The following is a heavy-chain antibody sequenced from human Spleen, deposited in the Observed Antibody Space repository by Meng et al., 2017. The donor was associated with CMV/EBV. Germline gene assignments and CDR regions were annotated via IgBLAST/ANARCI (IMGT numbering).Heavy chain of an antibody. CDR3: TRDNYDSSALMDV. CDR2: ISAYNGNT. V-gene: IGHV1-18*01. D-gene: IGHD3-22*01. CDR1: GYNFIDYY. J-gene: IGHJ6*02. Sequence: CKSSGYNFIDYYMYWVRQAPGQGLEWMGWISAYNGNTNYAQKVQGRVIMTTDTSTSTAYMELRNLRSDDTAVYYCTRDNYDSSALMDVWGQGTLVTVSS.